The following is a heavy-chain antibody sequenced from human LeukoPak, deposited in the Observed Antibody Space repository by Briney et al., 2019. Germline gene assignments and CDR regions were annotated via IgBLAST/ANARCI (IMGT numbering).Heavy chain of an antibody. D-gene: IGHD5-24*01. Sequence: GGSLRLSCAASGFTFSSYSMNWVRQAPGKGLEWVSSISRSSSYIYYVETVKGRFTISRDNAKNSLFLQMNSLRVEDTAVYYCAREGDGYNSPIDYWGQGTLVTVSS. CDR2: ISRSSSYI. V-gene: IGHV3-21*01. CDR3: AREGDGYNSPIDY. J-gene: IGHJ4*02. CDR1: GFTFSSYS.